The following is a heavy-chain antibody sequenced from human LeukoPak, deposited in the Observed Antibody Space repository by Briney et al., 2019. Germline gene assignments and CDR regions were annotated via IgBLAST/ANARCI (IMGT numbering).Heavy chain of an antibody. CDR3: AKDLAPCGSAYAFDY. V-gene: IGHV3-23*01. CDR2: ISGNAGST. D-gene: IGHD3-16*01. Sequence: PGGSLRLSCAASRFTFSSYAMSWARQAPGKGLEWVSTISGNAGSTYYADSVKGRFTISRDNSKNTLDLQMNSLRAEDTAVYYCAKDLAPCGSAYAFDYWGQGTLVTVSS. CDR1: RFTFSSYA. J-gene: IGHJ4*02.